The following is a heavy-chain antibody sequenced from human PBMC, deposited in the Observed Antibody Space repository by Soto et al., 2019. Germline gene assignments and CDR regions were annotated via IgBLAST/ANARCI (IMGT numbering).Heavy chain of an antibody. CDR3: ARDGTLGPIKYYYYYYYMDV. J-gene: IGHJ6*03. CDR1: GFTFSSYG. CDR2: IWYDGSNK. D-gene: IGHD6-13*01. V-gene: IGHV3-33*01. Sequence: GGSLRLSCAASGFTFSSYGMHWVRQAPGKGLEWVAVIWYDGSNKYYADSVKGRFTISRDNSKNTLYLQMNSLRAEDTAVYYCARDGTLGPIKYYYYYYYMDVWGKGTTVTVSS.